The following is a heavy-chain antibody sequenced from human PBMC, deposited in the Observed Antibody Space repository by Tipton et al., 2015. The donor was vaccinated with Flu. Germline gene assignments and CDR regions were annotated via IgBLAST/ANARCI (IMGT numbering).Heavy chain of an antibody. Sequence: TLSLTCTISGGTITYSYWSWFRQPAGQGLEWIGRIFTSGSTIYNPSLRGRVTLSMDVYKRQFSLKLTSVTAADTAIYYYARVALGPSGKEVLGWLDSLGQGTLVTVSS. CDR2: IFTSGST. CDR3: ARVALGPSGKEVLGWLDS. J-gene: IGHJ5*01. V-gene: IGHV4-4*07. CDR1: GGTITYSY. D-gene: IGHD3-16*01.